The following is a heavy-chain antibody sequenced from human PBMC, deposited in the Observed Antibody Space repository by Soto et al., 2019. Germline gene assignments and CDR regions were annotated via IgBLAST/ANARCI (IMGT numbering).Heavy chain of an antibody. J-gene: IGHJ5*02. CDR3: ARGLSPLSPTSYGQYNWFDP. CDR1: GFTFSSYG. Sequence: QVQLVESGGGVVQPGRSLRLSCAASGFTFSSYGMHWVRQAPGKGLEWVAVIWYDGSNKYYADSVKGRFTISRDNSKNTLYLQMNSLRAEDTAVYYCARGLSPLSPTSYGQYNWFDPWGQGTLVTVSS. D-gene: IGHD5-18*01. CDR2: IWYDGSNK. V-gene: IGHV3-33*01.